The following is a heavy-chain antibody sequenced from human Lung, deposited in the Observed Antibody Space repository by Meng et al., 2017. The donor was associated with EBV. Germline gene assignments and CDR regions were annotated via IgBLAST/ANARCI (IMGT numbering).Heavy chain of an antibody. D-gene: IGHD4-11*01. Sequence: QVQVVASGGGVVQPGKSLRLSCAASGFSFNNYGIHWVRQPPGKGLEWVAVISYDGKDKYYADSVKGRFTISRDNSKNMVSLQMNSLRPGDTATYYCAIIPYSNAWGQGTLVTVSS. CDR2: ISYDGKDK. V-gene: IGHV3-30*03. CDR3: AIIPYSNA. CDR1: GFSFNNYG. J-gene: IGHJ5*02.